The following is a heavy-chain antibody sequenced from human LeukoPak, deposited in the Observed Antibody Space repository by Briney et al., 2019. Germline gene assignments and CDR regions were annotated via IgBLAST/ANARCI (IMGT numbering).Heavy chain of an antibody. D-gene: IGHD5-24*01. V-gene: IGHV3-21*01. CDR1: GFTFSSYS. CDR3: ARFGRDGYNFN. Sequence: GGPLRLSCAASGFTFSSYSMNWVRQAPGKGLEWVSSISSSSSYIYYADSVKGRFTISRDNAKNSLYLQMNSLRAEDTAVYYCARFGRDGYNFNWGQGTLVTVSS. J-gene: IGHJ1*01. CDR2: ISSSSSYI.